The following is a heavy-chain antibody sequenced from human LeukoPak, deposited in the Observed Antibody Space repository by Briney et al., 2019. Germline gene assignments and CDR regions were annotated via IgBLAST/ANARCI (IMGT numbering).Heavy chain of an antibody. V-gene: IGHV6-1*01. CDR1: GDSVSSNSAA. D-gene: IGHD2-2*01. J-gene: IGHJ3*02. CDR2: TYYRSKWYN. Sequence: SQTLSLTCAISGDSVSSNSAAWNWIRHSPSRGLERLGRTYYRSKWYNDYAVSVKSRITINPDTSKNQFSLQLNSVTPEDTAVYYCARADCSSTSCYDTVPESVDFDIWGQGTMVTVSS. CDR3: ARADCSSTSCYDTVPESVDFDI.